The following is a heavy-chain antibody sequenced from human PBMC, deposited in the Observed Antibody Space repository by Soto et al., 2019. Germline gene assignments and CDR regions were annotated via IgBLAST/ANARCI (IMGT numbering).Heavy chain of an antibody. J-gene: IGHJ4*02. CDR3: AKDPGFN. Sequence: QVQLVESGGGVVQPGRSLRLSCAASGFTFSSYGMHWVRQAPGKGLEWVAVISYDGSNKYYADSVKGRFTISRDNSKNTLYLQMNSLRAEDTAVYYCAKDPGFNWGQGTLVTVFS. CDR1: GFTFSSYG. D-gene: IGHD3-3*01. V-gene: IGHV3-30*18. CDR2: ISYDGSNK.